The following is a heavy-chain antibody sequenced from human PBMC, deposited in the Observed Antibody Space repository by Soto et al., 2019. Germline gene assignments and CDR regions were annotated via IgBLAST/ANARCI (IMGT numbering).Heavy chain of an antibody. V-gene: IGHV3-66*01. CDR1: EFTVSSNY. CDR3: ARGITMVRGVIIYYYYYGMDV. D-gene: IGHD3-10*01. Sequence: GVSPGLSFAASEFTVSSNYMSWVRQAPGKGLEWVSVIYSGGSTYYADSVKGRFTISRDNSKNTLYLQMNSLRAEDTAVYYCARGITMVRGVIIYYYYYGMDVWGQGTTVTSP. CDR2: IYSGGST. J-gene: IGHJ6*02.